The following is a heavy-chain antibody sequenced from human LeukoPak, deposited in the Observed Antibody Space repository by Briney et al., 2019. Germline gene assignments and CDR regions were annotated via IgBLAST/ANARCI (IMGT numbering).Heavy chain of an antibody. J-gene: IGHJ4*02. Sequence: ASVKVSCKASGGTFSSYAISWVRQAPGQGLEWMGGIIPIFGTANYAQNFRGRVTITADESTSTAYMELSNLRSEDTAVYYCARESTNYYDSTGYYYGPVYWGQGTLVTVSS. V-gene: IGHV1-69*13. D-gene: IGHD3-22*01. CDR1: GGTFSSYA. CDR2: IIPIFGTA. CDR3: ARESTNYYDSTGYYYGPVY.